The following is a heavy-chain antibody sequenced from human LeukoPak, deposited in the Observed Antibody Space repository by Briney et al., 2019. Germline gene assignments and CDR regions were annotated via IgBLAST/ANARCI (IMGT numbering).Heavy chain of an antibody. CDR2: IYYSGST. J-gene: IGHJ4*02. D-gene: IGHD6-6*01. CDR3: ARLSSGHSSSFDY. CDR1: GGSISSYY. V-gene: IGHV4-59*08. Sequence: SETLSFTCTVSGGSISSYYWSWIRQPPGKGLEWIGYIYYSGSTNYNPSLKSRVTISVDTSKNQFSLKLSSVTAADTAVYYCARLSSGHSSSFDYWGQGTLVTVSS.